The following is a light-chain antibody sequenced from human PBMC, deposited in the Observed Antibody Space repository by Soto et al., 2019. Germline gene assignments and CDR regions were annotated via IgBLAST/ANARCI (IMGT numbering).Light chain of an antibody. V-gene: IGKV3D-20*01. CDR1: QSVSSSY. Sequence: EIILTQSPATLSLSPGERATLSCGASQSVSSSYVAWYQHRPGLAPRLLIHDASSRATGIPDRFSGTKSGTDFTLTIRRLEPEDAAVYYCQQYGSSPITLGQGTRLEIK. CDR3: QQYGSSPIT. J-gene: IGKJ5*01. CDR2: DAS.